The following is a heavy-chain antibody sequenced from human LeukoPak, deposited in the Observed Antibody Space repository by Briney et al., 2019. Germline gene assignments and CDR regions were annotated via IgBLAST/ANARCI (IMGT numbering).Heavy chain of an antibody. D-gene: IGHD6-13*01. V-gene: IGHV1-24*01. CDR3: ATPSGIAAAGPLNYFDY. Sequence: ASVKVSCKVSGYTLTELSMHWVRQAPGKGLEWMGGFDPEDGETIYAQKFQGRVTMTEDTSTDTAYMELSSLRSEDTAVYYCATPSGIAAAGPLNYFDYWGQGTLVTVSS. CDR2: FDPEDGET. J-gene: IGHJ4*02. CDR1: GYTLTELS.